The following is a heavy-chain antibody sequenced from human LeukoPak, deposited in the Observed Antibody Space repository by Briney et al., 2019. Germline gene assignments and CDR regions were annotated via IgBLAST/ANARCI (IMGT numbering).Heavy chain of an antibody. CDR1: GFTFSNVW. Sequence: GGSLRLSCAASGFTFSNVWMNWVRQAPGKGLEWVGRIRTKSDGETVDYAAPVKGRFTISRDDSKNTLFLQMNSLKTEDTAVYYCATPALGRRLYYYDYWGQGTLVTVSP. D-gene: IGHD3-16*01. J-gene: IGHJ4*02. V-gene: IGHV3-15*07. CDR3: ATPALGRRLYYYDY. CDR2: IRTKSDGETV.